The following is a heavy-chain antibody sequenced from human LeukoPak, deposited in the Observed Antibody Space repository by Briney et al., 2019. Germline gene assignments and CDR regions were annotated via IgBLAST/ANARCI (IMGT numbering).Heavy chain of an antibody. J-gene: IGHJ1*01. CDR3: ARERGPNSSSWYAEYFQH. CDR2: ISSSSSTI. V-gene: IGHV3-48*01. Sequence: GGSLRLSCAASGFTFSSYSMNWVRQAPGKGLEWVSYISSSSSTIYYADSVKGRFTISRDNAKNSLYLQMSSLRAEDTAVYYCARERGPNSSSWYAEYFQHWGQGTLVTVSS. CDR1: GFTFSSYS. D-gene: IGHD6-13*01.